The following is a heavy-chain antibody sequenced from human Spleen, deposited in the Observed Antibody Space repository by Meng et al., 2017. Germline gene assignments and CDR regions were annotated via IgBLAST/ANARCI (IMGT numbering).Heavy chain of an antibody. D-gene: IGHD4-11*01. CDR1: GGSFSGYS. CDR3: ARGPTTMAHDFDY. J-gene: IGHJ4*02. CDR2: INHSGST. V-gene: IGHV4-34*01. Sequence: QVPLQQWGVGLLKPSETLSLTCAGYGGSFSGYSWSWIRQPPGKGLEWIGEINHSGSTNYNPSLESRATISVDTSQNNLSLKLSSVTAADSAVYYCARGPTTMAHDFDYWGQGTLVTVSS.